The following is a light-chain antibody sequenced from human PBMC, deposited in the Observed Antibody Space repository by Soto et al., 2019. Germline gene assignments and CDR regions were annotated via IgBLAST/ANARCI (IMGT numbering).Light chain of an antibody. Sequence: DIHITQSPSSLSASVGDTVIITCRSSQNVRSYLNWYQQKSGKAPKLLIYESTNLESGVPSRFSGDGFGTDFTLTISSLHPEDFATYYCQQSFFAPPTFGRGTKVDIK. CDR2: EST. CDR3: QQSFFAPPT. V-gene: IGKV1-39*01. J-gene: IGKJ1*01. CDR1: QNVRSY.